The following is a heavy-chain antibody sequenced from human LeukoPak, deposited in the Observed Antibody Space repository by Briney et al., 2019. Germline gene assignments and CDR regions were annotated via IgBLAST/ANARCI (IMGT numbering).Heavy chain of an antibody. J-gene: IGHJ4*02. Sequence: GGSLRLSCAASGFTFSSYSMNWVRQAPGKGLEWVSAISGSGGSTYYADSVKGRFTISRDNSKNTLYLQMNSLRAEDTAVYYCAKVKMTGIAALDYWGQGTLVTVSS. CDR3: AKVKMTGIAALDY. CDR2: ISGSGGST. V-gene: IGHV3-23*01. D-gene: IGHD6-13*01. CDR1: GFTFSSYS.